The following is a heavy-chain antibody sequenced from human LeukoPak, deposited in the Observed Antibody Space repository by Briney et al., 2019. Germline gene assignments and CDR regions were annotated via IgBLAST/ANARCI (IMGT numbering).Heavy chain of an antibody. Sequence: GGSLRLSCAASGFTFSSYSMNWVRQAPGKGLEWVSSMSSSGSYIYYADSVKGRFTISRDNAKNSLYLQMNSLRAEDTAVYYCARDLLDVWGSYWIDYWGQGTLVTVSS. CDR1: GFTFSSYS. D-gene: IGHD3-16*01. CDR2: MSSSGSYI. V-gene: IGHV3-21*01. CDR3: ARDLLDVWGSYWIDY. J-gene: IGHJ4*02.